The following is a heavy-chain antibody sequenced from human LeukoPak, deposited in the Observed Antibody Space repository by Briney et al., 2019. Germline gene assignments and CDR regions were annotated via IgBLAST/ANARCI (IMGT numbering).Heavy chain of an antibody. D-gene: IGHD3-3*01. V-gene: IGHV4-59*01. J-gene: IGHJ6*03. CDR3: ARVANYDFWSGYYISSIVPRYYYYYMDV. CDR2: IYYSGSS. Sequence: SETLSLTCTVSGGSISSNYWSWIRQPPGKGLEWIGYIYYSGSSNYNPSLKSRVTISVDTSKNQFSLKVSSVTAADTAVYYCARVANYDFWSGYYISSIVPRYYYYYMDVWGKGTTVTVSS. CDR1: GGSISSNY.